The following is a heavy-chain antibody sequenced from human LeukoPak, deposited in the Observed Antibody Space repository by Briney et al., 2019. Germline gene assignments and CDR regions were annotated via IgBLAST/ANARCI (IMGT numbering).Heavy chain of an antibody. V-gene: IGHV3-7*01. Sequence: GGSLRLSCTASGFSFSSYWMSWVRQAPGKGLEWVANIRQDGSEKYYLDSVKGRFTISRDNAKDSVHLQMNSLRAEDTAVYYCASGPGSYSYYYYMDVWGKGTTVTVSS. CDR2: IRQDGSEK. D-gene: IGHD6-19*01. J-gene: IGHJ6*03. CDR1: GFSFSSYW. CDR3: ASGPGSYSYYYYMDV.